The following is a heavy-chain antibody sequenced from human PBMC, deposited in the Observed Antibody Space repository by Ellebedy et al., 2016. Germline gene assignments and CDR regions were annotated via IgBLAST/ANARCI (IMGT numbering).Heavy chain of an antibody. CDR3: ARNAWFDP. V-gene: IGHV3-21*01. Sequence: GGSLRLSXAASGFTFSSYSMNWVRQAPGKGLEWVSSISSSSSYIYYADSVKGRFTISRDNSKNTLYLQMNSLRAEDTAVYYCARNAWFDPWGQGTLVTVSS. CDR1: GFTFSSYS. J-gene: IGHJ5*02. CDR2: ISSSSSYI.